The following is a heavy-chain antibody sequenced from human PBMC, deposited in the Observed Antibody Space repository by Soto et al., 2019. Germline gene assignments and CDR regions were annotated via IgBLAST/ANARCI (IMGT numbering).Heavy chain of an antibody. CDR2: ISDYNGNT. J-gene: IGHJ6*02. CDR3: ARDSLGIGYCSSTSCYNGANYYYYGMDV. Sequence: VAAVKVSCKASGYTFTSYGISWVRQAPGQGLEWMGWISDYNGNTNNAQKLQGRVTMTTDTSTSTAYMELRSLTSDDTAVYYCARDSLGIGYCSSTSCYNGANYYYYGMDVWGQGTTVTVSS. CDR1: GYTFTSYG. V-gene: IGHV1-18*04. D-gene: IGHD2-2*02.